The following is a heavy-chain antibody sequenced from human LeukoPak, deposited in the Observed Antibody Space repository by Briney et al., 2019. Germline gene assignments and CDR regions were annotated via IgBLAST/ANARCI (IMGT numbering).Heavy chain of an antibody. Sequence: SETLSLTCTVSGGSISSYYWSWIRQPPGKGLEWIGYIHYSGSTKYNPSLKSRVTTSVDTSKNQFSLKLSSVTAADTAVYYCARRNDIFDPWGQGTLVTVSS. D-gene: IGHD1-1*01. V-gene: IGHV4-59*08. CDR3: ARRNDIFDP. CDR2: IHYSGST. CDR1: GGSISSYY. J-gene: IGHJ5*02.